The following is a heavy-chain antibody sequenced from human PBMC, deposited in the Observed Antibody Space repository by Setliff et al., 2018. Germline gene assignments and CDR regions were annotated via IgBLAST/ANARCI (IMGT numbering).Heavy chain of an antibody. CDR3: ARDSVTLGQLERRGGWHYYGMDV. CDR2: IIPIFGSP. CDR1: GDTLTTYA. V-gene: IGHV1-69*06. Sequence: SVKVSCKASGDTLTTYAIHWVRQAPGQGLEWMGMIIPIFGSPHYAQRFQDRVTITADKSTSTVHMEVSSLTSEDTAVYFCARDSVTLGQLERRGGWHYYGMDVWGQGSRVTVSS. J-gene: IGHJ6*02. D-gene: IGHD1-1*01.